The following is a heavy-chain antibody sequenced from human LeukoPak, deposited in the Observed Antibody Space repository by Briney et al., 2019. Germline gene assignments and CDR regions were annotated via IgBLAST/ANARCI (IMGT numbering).Heavy chain of an antibody. Sequence: NPSETLSLTCTVSGGSISSYWSWIRQPPGKGLEWLAYISYAWSTSYNPSLKSRVTISIDTSKNQFSLKLSSVTAADTAVYYCASSVDCTNGVCYTMDYWGQGTLVTVSS. CDR1: GGSISSY. D-gene: IGHD2-8*01. V-gene: IGHV4-59*01. J-gene: IGHJ4*02. CDR3: ASSVDCTNGVCYTMDY. CDR2: ISYAWST.